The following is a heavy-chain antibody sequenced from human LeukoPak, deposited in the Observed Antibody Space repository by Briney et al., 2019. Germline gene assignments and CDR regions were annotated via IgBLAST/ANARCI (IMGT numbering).Heavy chain of an antibody. J-gene: IGHJ4*02. D-gene: IGHD6-13*01. CDR2: ISGLGGST. V-gene: IGHV3-23*01. CDR1: GFTFSSYA. Sequence: GGSLRLSCAASGFTFSSYAMSWVRQAPGKGLEWVSVISGLGGSTYYADSVKGRFAISRDNSKNTLWLQMNSLRADDTAIYYCARDVEARISAAGTFDYWGQGSLVTPSA. CDR3: ARDVEARISAAGTFDY.